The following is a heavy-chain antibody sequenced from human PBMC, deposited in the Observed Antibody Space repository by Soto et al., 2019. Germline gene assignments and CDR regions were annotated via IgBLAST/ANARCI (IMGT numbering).Heavy chain of an antibody. CDR3: VREPRFCRGGSCSIMGAAFDI. Sequence: GGSLRLSCVASGFSVTDIYMNWVRQAPGKGLEWVSVIYNEFTDYADSVRGRFSTSTDSSKNALYLKMNSLRAEDSAVYYCVREPRFCRGGSCSIMGAAFDIWGKGKKVTVPS. D-gene: IGHD2-15*01. J-gene: IGHJ3*02. CDR1: GFSVTDIY. V-gene: IGHV3-66*01. CDR2: IYNEFT.